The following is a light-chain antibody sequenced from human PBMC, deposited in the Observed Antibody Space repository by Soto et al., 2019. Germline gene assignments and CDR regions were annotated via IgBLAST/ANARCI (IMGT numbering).Light chain of an antibody. V-gene: IGKV3-11*01. J-gene: IGKJ4*01. Sequence: EVVLTQSPASLSLSPGERVTLSCRASQSVSAYLAWYQQKAGQAPRLLIYDVSNRAPGIPARFTGSGSGTDFTLTISSLEPEDSSVYYCQQRVHWLTFGGGTKVEIK. CDR1: QSVSAY. CDR3: QQRVHWLT. CDR2: DVS.